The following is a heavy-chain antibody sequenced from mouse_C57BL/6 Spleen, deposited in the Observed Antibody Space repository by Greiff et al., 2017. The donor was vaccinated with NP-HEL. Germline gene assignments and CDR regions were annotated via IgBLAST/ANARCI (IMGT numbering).Heavy chain of an antibody. V-gene: IGHV5-9-1*02. J-gene: IGHJ1*03. CDR1: GFTFSSYA. D-gene: IGHD1-1*01. CDR3: TRDNYGSSPEYFDV. CDR2: ISSGGDYI. Sequence: DVMLVESGEGLVKPGGSLKLSCAASGFTFSSYAMSWVRQTPEKRLEWVAYISSGGDYIYYADTVKGRFTISRDNARNTLYLQMSSLKSEDTAMYYCTRDNYGSSPEYFDVWGTGTTVTVSS.